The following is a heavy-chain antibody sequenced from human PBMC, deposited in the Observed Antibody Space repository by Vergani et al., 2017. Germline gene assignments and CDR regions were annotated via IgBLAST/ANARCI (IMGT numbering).Heavy chain of an antibody. V-gene: IGHV3-21*01. CDR3: ARVQSYCSSTSCYYWYFDL. CDR1: GVTFSSYS. Sequence: EVQLVESGGGLVKPGGSLRLSCAASGVTFSSYSMNWVRQAPGKGLEWVSSISSSSSYIYYADSVKGRFTISRDNAKNSLYLQMNSLRAEDMAVYYCARVQSYCSSTSCYYWYFDLWGRGTLVTVSS. CDR2: ISSSSSYI. D-gene: IGHD2-2*01. J-gene: IGHJ2*01.